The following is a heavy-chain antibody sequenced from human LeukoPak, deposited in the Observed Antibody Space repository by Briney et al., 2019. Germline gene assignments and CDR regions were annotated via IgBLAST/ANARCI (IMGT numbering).Heavy chain of an antibody. CDR3: ARESSGSHFDY. J-gene: IGHJ4*02. CDR1: GYTFTGYY. V-gene: IGHV1-18*04. Sequence: ASVKVSCKAYGYTFTGYYMHWVRPAPGQGLEWMGWISAYNGNTNYAQKLQGRVTMTTDTYTRTAYMELRSLGSDDTAVYYCARESSGSHFDYWGQGTLVTVSS. D-gene: IGHD1-26*01. CDR2: ISAYNGNT.